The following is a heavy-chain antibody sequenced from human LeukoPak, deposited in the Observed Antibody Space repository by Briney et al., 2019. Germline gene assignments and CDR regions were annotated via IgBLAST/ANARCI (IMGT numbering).Heavy chain of an antibody. V-gene: IGHV1-18*01. Sequence: ASVKVSCKASGYTFTTYGISWVRQAPGQGLEWMGWISPYNDNTEYAQKFQGRVTITADKSASTAYMELSSLRSEDTAVYYCARRLRWYDAFDIWGQGTMVTVSS. D-gene: IGHD4-17*01. CDR3: ARRLRWYDAFDI. J-gene: IGHJ3*02. CDR2: ISPYNDNT. CDR1: GYTFTTYG.